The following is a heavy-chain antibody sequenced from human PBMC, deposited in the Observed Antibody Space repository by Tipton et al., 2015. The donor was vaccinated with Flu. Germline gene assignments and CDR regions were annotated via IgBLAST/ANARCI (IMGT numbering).Heavy chain of an antibody. D-gene: IGHD6-19*01. V-gene: IGHV3-7*01. J-gene: IGHJ6*02. Sequence: SLRLSCAASGFTFSSYWMSWVRQAPGKGLEWVANIKQDGSEKYYVDSVKGRFTISSDNAKNSLYLQMNSLRAEDTAVYYCARDQQWLVDYYGMDVWGQGTTVTVSS. CDR2: IKQDGSEK. CDR1: GFTFSSYW. CDR3: ARDQQWLVDYYGMDV.